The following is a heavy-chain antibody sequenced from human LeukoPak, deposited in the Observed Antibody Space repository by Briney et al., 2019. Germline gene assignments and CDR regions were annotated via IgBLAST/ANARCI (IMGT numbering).Heavy chain of an antibody. CDR2: IIPIFGTP. CDR3: ARGWLAENTVVTPYNY. J-gene: IGHJ4*02. D-gene: IGHD4-23*01. CDR1: GGTFSRYA. Sequence: SVKVSCKASGGTFSRYAISWVRQAPGQGLEWMGGIIPIFGTPNYAQKFQGRVTITADESTSTAYMELSSLRSEDTAVYYCARGWLAENTVVTPYNYWGQGTLVTASS. V-gene: IGHV1-69*01.